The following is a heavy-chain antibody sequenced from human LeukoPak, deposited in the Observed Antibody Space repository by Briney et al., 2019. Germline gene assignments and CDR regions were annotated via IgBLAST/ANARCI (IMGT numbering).Heavy chain of an antibody. CDR3: ARGYYYGLDV. Sequence: PSETLFLTCTVSGGSISSSSYYWGWIRQPPGKGLEWIGSISYSGSTYYNPSLKSRVTISVDTSKNQFSLKLSSVTAADTAVYYCARGYYYGLDVWGKGTTVIVSS. CDR2: ISYSGST. V-gene: IGHV4-39*01. J-gene: IGHJ6*04. CDR1: GGSISSSSYY. D-gene: IGHD6-13*01.